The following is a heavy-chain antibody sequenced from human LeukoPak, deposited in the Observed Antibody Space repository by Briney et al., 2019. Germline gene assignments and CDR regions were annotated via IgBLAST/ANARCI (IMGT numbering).Heavy chain of an antibody. V-gene: IGHV3-23*01. J-gene: IGHJ4*02. Sequence: TGGSLRLSCAASGFTFSSYAMSWVRQAPGKGLEWVSAISGSGGSTYYADSVKGRFTISRDNSKNTLYLQMNSLRAEDTAVYYCAKVSPRIQLWLASDDYWGQGTLVTVSS. CDR1: GFTFSSYA. CDR3: AKVSPRIQLWLASDDY. D-gene: IGHD5-18*01. CDR2: ISGSGGST.